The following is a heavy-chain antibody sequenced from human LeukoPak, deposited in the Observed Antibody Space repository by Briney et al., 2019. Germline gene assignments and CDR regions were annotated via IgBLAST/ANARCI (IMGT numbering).Heavy chain of an antibody. D-gene: IGHD4-17*01. CDR2: IYHSGST. CDR3: ARDWGDDYGVYNWFDP. J-gene: IGHJ5*02. V-gene: IGHV4-30-2*01. CDR1: GGSISSGGYY. Sequence: SQTLSLTCTVSGGSISSGGYYWSWIRQPPGKGLEWIGYIYHSGSTYYNPSLKSRVTISVDRSKNQFSLKLSSVTAADTAVYYCARDWGDDYGVYNWFDPWGQGTLVTVSS.